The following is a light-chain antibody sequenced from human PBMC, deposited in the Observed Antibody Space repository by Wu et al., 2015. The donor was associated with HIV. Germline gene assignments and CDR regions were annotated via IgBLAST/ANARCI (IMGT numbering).Light chain of an antibody. CDR3: QRXNSAPWA. CDR2: AAS. CDR1: PGIANY. Sequence: DIHMTQSPSSLSASIGDRVSISCRASPGIANYLAWYQQKPGKVPKLLIYAASTLQSGVPSRFSGSGSGTDFTLTISSLQPEDVATYYCQRXNSAPWAFGQGTKVDIK. V-gene: IGKV1-27*01. J-gene: IGKJ1*01.